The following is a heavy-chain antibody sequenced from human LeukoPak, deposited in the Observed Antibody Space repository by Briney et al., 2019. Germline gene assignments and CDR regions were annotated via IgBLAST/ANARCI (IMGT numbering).Heavy chain of an antibody. CDR3: AKGTYYDFWCGPSDL. CDR1: GFTLSSYA. V-gene: IGHV3-23*01. J-gene: IGHJ6*04. CDR2: ISGSGGRT. D-gene: IGHD3-3*01. Sequence: GGSLRLSCAASGFTLSSYAMSWVRQAPGKGLEWVSAISGSGGRTYYADSVKGRFTISRDTSKNTLYIKMNSLRAENTAVYYCAKGTYYDFWCGPSDLWGKGTTVTVSS.